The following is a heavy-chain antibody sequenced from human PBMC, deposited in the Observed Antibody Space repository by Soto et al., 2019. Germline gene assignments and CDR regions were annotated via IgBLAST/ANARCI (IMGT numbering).Heavy chain of an antibody. V-gene: IGHV4-59*01. J-gene: IGHJ4*02. CDR2: IYFSGST. D-gene: IGHD5-12*01. CDR3: ARRDGYNYFHY. CDR1: GGSIISYY. Sequence: SETLALTCTVSGGSIISYYWSWIRQPPGKGLEWIGYIYFSGSTNYDPSLRSRVSISVETSKNQFSLKLSSVTAADTAVYYCARRDGYNYFHYWGQGTLVTVSS.